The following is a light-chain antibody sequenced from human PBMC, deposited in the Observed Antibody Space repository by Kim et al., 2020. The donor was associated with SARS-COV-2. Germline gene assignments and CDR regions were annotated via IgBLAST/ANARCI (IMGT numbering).Light chain of an antibody. J-gene: IGLJ2*01. CDR3: NSRYSNDNVV. CDR1: SLRSYY. CDR2: GKN. V-gene: IGLV3-19*01. Sequence: VALGQTVRITCQGYSLRSYYATWYQQKPGQAPILVIYGKNNRPSGIPDRFSCSSSGNTASLTITGTQAGDEADYYCNSRYSNDNVVFGGGTQLTVL.